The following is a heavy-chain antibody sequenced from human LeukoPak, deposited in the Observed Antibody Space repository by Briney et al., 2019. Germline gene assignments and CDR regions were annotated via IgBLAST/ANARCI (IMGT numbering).Heavy chain of an antibody. CDR3: AHTARTGTACYFDD. D-gene: IGHD1-1*01. CDR2: IYWNDDK. CDR1: GFSLSTGGVG. J-gene: IGHJ4*02. Sequence: SGPTLVKPTQTLTLTCTFSGFSLSTGGVGVGWIRQPPGKALQWLALIYWNDDKRYYPSLKSRLTITKDTSKNQVVLAMANMDSVDTATHYCAHTARTGTACYFDDWGQGTPVTVSS. V-gene: IGHV2-5*01.